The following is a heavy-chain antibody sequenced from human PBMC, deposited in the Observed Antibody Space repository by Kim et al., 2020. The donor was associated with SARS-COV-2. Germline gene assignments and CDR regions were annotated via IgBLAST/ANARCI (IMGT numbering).Heavy chain of an antibody. J-gene: IGHJ4*02. Sequence: SRVTISVDKSKNQFSLKLSSVTAADTAVYYCARDYSSGWYRTPKLHYFDYWGQGTLVTVSS. CDR3: ARDYSSGWYRTPKLHYFDY. V-gene: IGHV4-4*02. D-gene: IGHD6-19*01.